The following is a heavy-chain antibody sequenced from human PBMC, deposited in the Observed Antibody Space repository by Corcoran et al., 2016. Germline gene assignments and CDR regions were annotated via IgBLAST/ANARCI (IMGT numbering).Heavy chain of an antibody. CDR3: ARYSGSYFYPDYYFDY. J-gene: IGHJ4*02. D-gene: IGHD1-26*01. CDR1: GFTFSSYS. Sequence: EVQLVESGGGLVQPGGSLRLSCAASGFTFSSYSMNWVRQAPGKGLEWVSYISSSSGTIYYADSVKGRFTISRDNAKNSLYLQMNSLGDEETAVYYCARYSGSYFYPDYYFDYWGQGTLVTVSS. V-gene: IGHV3-48*02. CDR2: ISSSSGTI.